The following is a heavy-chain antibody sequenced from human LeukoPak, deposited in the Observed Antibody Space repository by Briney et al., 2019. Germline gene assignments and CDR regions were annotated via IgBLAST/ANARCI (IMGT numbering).Heavy chain of an antibody. J-gene: IGHJ4*02. CDR1: GFTFSSYA. V-gene: IGHV3-30*04. CDR3: ARGSYDILTGYPYYFDY. Sequence: PGRSLRLSCAASGFTFSSYAMHWVRQAPGMGLEWVAVISYDGSNKYYADSVKGRFTISRDNSKNTLYLQMNSLRAEDTAVYYCARGSYDILTGYPYYFDYWGQGTLVTVSS. CDR2: ISYDGSNK. D-gene: IGHD3-9*01.